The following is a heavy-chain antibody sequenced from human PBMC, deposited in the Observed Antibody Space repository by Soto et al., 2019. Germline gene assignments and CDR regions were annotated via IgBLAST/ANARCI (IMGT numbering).Heavy chain of an antibody. V-gene: IGHV4-30-4*01. D-gene: IGHD5-12*01. CDR3: ARLYTGYEAFDY. CDR2: IYYSGST. Sequence: SETLSLTCSVSGGSINSGDYYWSWIRQSPGKGLEWIGYIYYSGSTYYNPSLKSRSTISIDTSKDQFFLDVDSVTAADTAVYYCARLYTGYEAFDYWGQGTLVTVSS. J-gene: IGHJ4*02. CDR1: GGSINSGDYY.